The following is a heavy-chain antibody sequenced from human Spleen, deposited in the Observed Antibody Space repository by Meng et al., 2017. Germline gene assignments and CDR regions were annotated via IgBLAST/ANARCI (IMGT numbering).Heavy chain of an antibody. CDR2: ISRSSYI. CDR3: ARHGVGYSGYSNDY. J-gene: IGHJ4*02. CDR1: GFTFSDYS. D-gene: IGHD5-12*01. Sequence: GESLKISCAASGFTFSDYSMNWVRQAPGKGLEYVSSISRSSYIFYADSVKGRFTISRDNAKNSLYLQMNSLRAEDTAVYYCARHGVGYSGYSNDYWGQGTLVTVSS. V-gene: IGHV3-69-1*01.